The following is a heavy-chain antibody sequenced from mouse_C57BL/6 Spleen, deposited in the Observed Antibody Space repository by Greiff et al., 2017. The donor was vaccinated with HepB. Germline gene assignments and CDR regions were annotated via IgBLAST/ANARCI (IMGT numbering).Heavy chain of an antibody. J-gene: IGHJ4*01. CDR2: IDPSDSYT. CDR1: GYTFTSYW. Sequence: QVQLQQPGAELVRPGPSVKLSCKASGYTFTSYWMHWVKQRPGQGLEWIGVIDPSDSYTNYNQKFKGKATLTVDTSSSTAYMQLSSLTSEDSAVYYCARGVEKNYSNYPYAMDYWGQGTSVTVSS. CDR3: ARGVEKNYSNYPYAMDY. V-gene: IGHV1-59*01. D-gene: IGHD2-5*01.